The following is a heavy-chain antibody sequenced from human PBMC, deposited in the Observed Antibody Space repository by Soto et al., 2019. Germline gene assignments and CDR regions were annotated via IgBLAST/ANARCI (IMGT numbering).Heavy chain of an antibody. D-gene: IGHD3-10*01. CDR2: IYYSGST. V-gene: IGHV4-59*01. CDR3: ARDRTYYYGSGSYPNYYYYYGMDV. Sequence: ASETLSLTCTVSGGSISSYYWSWIRQPPGKGLEWIGYIYYSGSTNYNPSLKSRVTISVDTSKNQFSLKLSSVTAADTAVYYCARDRTYYYGSGSYPNYYYYYGMDVWGQGTTVTVSS. CDR1: GGSISSYY. J-gene: IGHJ6*02.